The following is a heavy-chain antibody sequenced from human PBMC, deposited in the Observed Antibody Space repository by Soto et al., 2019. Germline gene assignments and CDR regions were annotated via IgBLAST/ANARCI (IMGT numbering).Heavy chain of an antibody. CDR1: GFSVINAGMV. D-gene: IGHD3-22*01. V-gene: IGHV2-26*01. CDR2: VWSNEEK. J-gene: IGHJ4*02. CDR3: ARAFTSIHMIVDSDRYVDY. Sequence: PTVVRPPETVTLTCSVSGFSVINAGMVVRWIRQPPGKALEWLAHVWSNEEKSSSTSLKSRLTISTDTSKSQVVLTMTNMEPVDTAPYHCARAFTSIHMIVDSDRYVDYWGQFNRVTVSS.